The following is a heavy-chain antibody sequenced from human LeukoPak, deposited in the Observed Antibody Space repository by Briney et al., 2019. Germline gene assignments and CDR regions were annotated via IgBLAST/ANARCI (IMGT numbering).Heavy chain of an antibody. V-gene: IGHV1-2*02. J-gene: IGHJ5*02. CDR1: GYTFTGYY. CDR3: ARAQYNWNYSSGS. CDR2: INPNSGGT. Sequence: ASVKVSCKASGYTFTGYYMHWVRQAPGQGLEWMGRINPNSGGTNYAQKFQGRVTMTRDTSISTAYMELSRLRSDDTAVYYCARAQYNWNYSSGSWGQGTLVTVSS. D-gene: IGHD1-7*01.